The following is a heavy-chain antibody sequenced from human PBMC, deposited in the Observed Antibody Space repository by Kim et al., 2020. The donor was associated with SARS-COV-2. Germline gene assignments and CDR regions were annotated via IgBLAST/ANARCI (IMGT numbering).Heavy chain of an antibody. V-gene: IGHV5-10-1*01. CDR1: GYSFTSYW. CDR2: IDPSDSYT. J-gene: IGHJ5*02. CDR3: ARRVDSYYYGSGSYYLNWFDP. D-gene: IGHD3-10*01. Sequence: GESLKISCKGSGYSFTSYWISWVRQMPGKGLEWMGRIDPSDSYTNYSPSFQGHVTISADKSISTAYLQWSSLKASDTAMYYCARRVDSYYYGSGSYYLNWFDPWGQGTLVTVSS.